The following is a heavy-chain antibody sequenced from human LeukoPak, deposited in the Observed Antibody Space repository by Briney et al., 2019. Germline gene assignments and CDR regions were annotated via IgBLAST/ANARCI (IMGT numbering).Heavy chain of an antibody. D-gene: IGHD6-13*01. V-gene: IGHV4-39*07. J-gene: IGHJ4*02. CDR2: IYNSGST. CDR3: ARAAGPLAAPDF. CDR1: GGSISSSTYY. Sequence: SETLSLTCSVSGGSISSSTYYWGWIRQPPGKGLEWIGNIYNSGSTYYNPSLKSRVTISVDTSKNQFSLKLSSVTAADTAVYYCARAAGPLAAPDFWGQGTPVTVSS.